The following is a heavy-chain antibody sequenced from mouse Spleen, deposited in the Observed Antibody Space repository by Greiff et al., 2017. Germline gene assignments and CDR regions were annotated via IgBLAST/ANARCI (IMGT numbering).Heavy chain of an antibody. V-gene: IGHV3-6*01. CDR2: ISYDGSN. CDR1: GYSITSGYY. J-gene: IGHJ1*03. Sequence: VQLQQSGPGLVKPSQSLSLTCSVTGYSITSGYYWNWIRQFPGNKLEWMGYISYDGSNNYNPSLKNRISITRDTSKNQFFLKLNSVTTEDTATYYCASPYYGSSYGYFDVWGTGTTVTVSS. CDR3: ASPYYGSSYGYFDV. D-gene: IGHD1-1*01.